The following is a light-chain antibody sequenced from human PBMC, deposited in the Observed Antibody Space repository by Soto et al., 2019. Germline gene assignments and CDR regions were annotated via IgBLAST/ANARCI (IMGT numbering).Light chain of an antibody. CDR2: GAS. CDR1: QSISNN. J-gene: IGKJ1*01. V-gene: IGKV3-20*01. Sequence: IVMTQSPATLSLSQGEKATLSCRASQSISNNFAWFQQKPGQVPRLLIYGASNRATGVSARFSGSGSGTEFTLTISRLEPEDFAVYYCQQYGSSPSWTFGQGTKVDTK. CDR3: QQYGSSPSWT.